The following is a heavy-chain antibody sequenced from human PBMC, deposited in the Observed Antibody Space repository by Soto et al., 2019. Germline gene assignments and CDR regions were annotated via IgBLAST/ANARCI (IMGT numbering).Heavy chain of an antibody. V-gene: IGHV1-3*01. CDR3: VAVDYGDY. D-gene: IGHD6-19*01. CDR1: GYTFTSYA. J-gene: IGHJ4*02. Sequence: QVQLVQSGAEVKEPGASVKVSCKTSGYTFTSYAVHWARQAPGQRLEWMGWINAGNGNTEYSQKFQGRVTFTRDTSASTVHMELSSLRSEDTAVYYCVAVDYGDYWGQGTLVTVSS. CDR2: INAGNGNT.